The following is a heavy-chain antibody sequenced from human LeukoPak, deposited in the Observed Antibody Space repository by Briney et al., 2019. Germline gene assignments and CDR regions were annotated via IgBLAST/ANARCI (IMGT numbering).Heavy chain of an antibody. CDR3: AKAGSGWYLLNYFDY. V-gene: IGHV1-46*01. D-gene: IGHD6-19*01. CDR1: GYTFTSYY. J-gene: IGHJ4*02. CDR2: INPSGGST. Sequence: ASVKVSCKASGYTFTSYYMHWVRQAPGQGLEWMGIINPSGGSTSYAQKFQGRVTMTRDTSTSTVYMELSSLRSEDTAVYYCAKAGSGWYLLNYFDYWGQGTLVTVSS.